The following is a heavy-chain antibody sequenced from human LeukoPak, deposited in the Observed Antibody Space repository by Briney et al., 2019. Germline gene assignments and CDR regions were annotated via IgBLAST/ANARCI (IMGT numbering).Heavy chain of an antibody. CDR1: VFTFSSYS. Sequence: GGCLRLSCAASVFTFSSYSMSWVRQAPRKGREWVSAISGSGGSTYYADSVKGRFTISRDNSKNTLYLQMNSLRAEDTAVYYCAKGAFGGVIVIFYWGQGTLVTVSS. CDR2: ISGSGGST. CDR3: AKGAFGGVIVIFY. J-gene: IGHJ4*02. D-gene: IGHD3-16*02. V-gene: IGHV3-23*01.